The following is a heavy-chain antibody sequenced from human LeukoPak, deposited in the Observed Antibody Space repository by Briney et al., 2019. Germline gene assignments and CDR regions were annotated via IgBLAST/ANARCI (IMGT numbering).Heavy chain of an antibody. V-gene: IGHV3-23*01. Sequence: GGSLRLSCAASGFTFSSYAMSWVRQAPGKGLEWVSAISGSGGSTYYADSVKGRFTISRDNSKNTLYLQMNSLRAEDTAVYYCAKNSDCDFWSGMEDDAFDIWGQGTMVTVSS. J-gene: IGHJ3*02. CDR1: GFTFSSYA. CDR3: AKNSDCDFWSGMEDDAFDI. D-gene: IGHD3-3*01. CDR2: ISGSGGST.